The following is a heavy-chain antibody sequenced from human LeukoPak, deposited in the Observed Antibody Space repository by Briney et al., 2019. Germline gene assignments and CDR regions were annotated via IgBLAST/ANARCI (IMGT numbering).Heavy chain of an antibody. J-gene: IGHJ5*02. D-gene: IGHD3-22*01. V-gene: IGHV4-59*01. Sequence: SETLSLTCTVSGGSISSYYWSWIRQPPGKGLEWIGYIYYSGSTNYNPSLKSRVTISVDTSKNQFSLKLSSVTAADTAVYYCARDFSGGHYYDSSGYYYHSWFDPWGQGTLVTVSS. CDR3: ARDFSGGHYYDSSGYYYHSWFDP. CDR1: GGSISSYY. CDR2: IYYSGST.